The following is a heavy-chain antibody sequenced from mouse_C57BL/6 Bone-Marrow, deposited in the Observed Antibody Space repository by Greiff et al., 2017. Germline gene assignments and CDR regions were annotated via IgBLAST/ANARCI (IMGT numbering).Heavy chain of an antibody. CDR2: IYPGDGDT. J-gene: IGHJ1*03. V-gene: IGHV1-80*01. CDR1: GYAFSSYW. D-gene: IGHD1-1*01. Sequence: QVQLKESGAELVKPGASVKISCKASGYAFSSYWMNWVKQRPGKGLEWIGQIYPGDGDTNYNGKFKGKATLTADKSSSTAYMQLSSLTSEDAAVYICARDPSSSYCYFDVWGTGTTVTVSS. CDR3: ARDPSSSYCYFDV.